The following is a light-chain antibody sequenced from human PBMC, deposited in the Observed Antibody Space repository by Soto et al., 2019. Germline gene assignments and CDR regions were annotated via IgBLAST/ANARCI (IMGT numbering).Light chain of an antibody. CDR3: LQYHTFSGYT. Sequence: DIQMTQSPSTLYASVGDRVTITCRASQSISSWLAWYQQKPGNAPKLLIYKASTLQGGVPSRFSGGGAGTVFTLTISSLQPDDFASYYCLQYHTFSGYTFGQGTKVEIK. CDR1: QSISSW. V-gene: IGKV1-5*03. J-gene: IGKJ2*01. CDR2: KAS.